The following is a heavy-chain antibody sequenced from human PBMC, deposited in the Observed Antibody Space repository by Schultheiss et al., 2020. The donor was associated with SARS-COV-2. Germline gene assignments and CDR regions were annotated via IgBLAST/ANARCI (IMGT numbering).Heavy chain of an antibody. V-gene: IGHV4-4*02. CDR1: GGSISSSNW. CDR2: IYYSGST. CDR3: ARGFDY. Sequence: SETLSLTCAVSGGSISSSNWWSWVRQSPGKGLEWIGYIYYSGSTNYNPSLKSRVTISVDTSKNQFSLKLSSVTAADTAVYYCARGFDYWGQGTLVTVSS. J-gene: IGHJ4*02.